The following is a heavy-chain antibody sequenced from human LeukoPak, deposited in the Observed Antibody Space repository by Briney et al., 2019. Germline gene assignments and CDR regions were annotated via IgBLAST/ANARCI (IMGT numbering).Heavy chain of an antibody. J-gene: IGHJ6*03. CDR3: ARHRGSGSYGESGYYYYMDV. CDR2: IYRSGTT. V-gene: IGHV4-4*02. CDR1: GGSISSTNW. D-gene: IGHD3-10*01. Sequence: SETLSLTCAVSGGSISSTNWWSWVRQPPGKGLEWIGEIYRSGTTNYKPSLKSRVTISLDKSRNHFSLKLTSVTAADTAVYYCARHRGSGSYGESGYYYYMDVWGKGTTVTISS.